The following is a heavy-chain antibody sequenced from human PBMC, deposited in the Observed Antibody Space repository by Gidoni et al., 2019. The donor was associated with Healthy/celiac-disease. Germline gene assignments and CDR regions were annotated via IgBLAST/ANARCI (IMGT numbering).Heavy chain of an antibody. Sequence: EVQLVESGGGLVQPGGSLKLSCAASGFTFSGSAMHWVRQASGKGVGGGGRIRSKANSYAKADAASVKCRFTIDRDESKNTAYLKMNSLKNEDTAVYYSSREPPSIVGDTTNALDIWGQGTMVTVSS. V-gene: IGHV3-73*01. J-gene: IGHJ3*02. CDR1: GFTFSGSA. D-gene: IGHD1-26*01. CDR2: IRSKANSYAK. CDR3: SREPPSIVGDTTNALDI.